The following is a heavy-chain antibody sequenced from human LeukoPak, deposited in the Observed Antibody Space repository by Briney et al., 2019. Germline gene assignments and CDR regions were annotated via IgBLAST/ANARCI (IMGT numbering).Heavy chain of an antibody. CDR2: INPNSGGT. CDR3: ARDNQLHVRKFDP. Sequence: GASVKVSCKASGYTFTGYYMHWVRQAPGQGLEWMGWINPNSGGTNYAQKFQGRVTMTRDTSISTAYMELSRLRSDDTAVYYCARDNQLHVRKFDPWGQGTLVTVSS. V-gene: IGHV1-2*02. D-gene: IGHD2-2*01. J-gene: IGHJ5*02. CDR1: GYTFTGYY.